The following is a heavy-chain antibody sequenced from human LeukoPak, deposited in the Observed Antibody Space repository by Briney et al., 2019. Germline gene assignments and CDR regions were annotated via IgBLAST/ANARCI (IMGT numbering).Heavy chain of an antibody. V-gene: IGHV3-7*04. Sequence: GGSLRLSCTASGFTFGDYAMSWVRQAPGKGLEWVANIKEEGSEKYYVDSVKGRFTISRDNAKNSLYLQMNSLRAEDTAVYFCARDLSPYYDLDYWGQGTLVTVSS. CDR3: ARDLSPYYDLDY. D-gene: IGHD3-22*01. CDR1: GFTFGDYA. J-gene: IGHJ4*02. CDR2: IKEEGSEK.